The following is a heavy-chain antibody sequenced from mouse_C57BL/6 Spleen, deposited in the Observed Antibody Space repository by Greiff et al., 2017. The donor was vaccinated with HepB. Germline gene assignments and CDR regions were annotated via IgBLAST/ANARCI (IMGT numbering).Heavy chain of an antibody. CDR1: GYTFTSYW. V-gene: IGHV1-50*01. J-gene: IGHJ2*01. Sequence: VQLQQSGAELVKPGASVKLSCKASGYTFTSYWMQWVKQRPGQGLEWIGEIDPSDSYTNYNQKFKGKATLTVDTSSSTAYMQLSSLTSEDSAVYYCARRDWFFDYWGQGTTLTVSS. CDR3: ARRDWFFDY. D-gene: IGHD2-2*01. CDR2: IDPSDSYT.